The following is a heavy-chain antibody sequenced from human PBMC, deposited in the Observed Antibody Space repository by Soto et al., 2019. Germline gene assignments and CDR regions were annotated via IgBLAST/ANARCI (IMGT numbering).Heavy chain of an antibody. CDR3: VRDRYSSGRFGDF. Sequence: GGSLRLSCAVSAFSFTSDEMNWVRQAPGKGLEWVAYISTSGNTIYYADSVKGRFTISRDNAKNSLYLQMNSLRVEDTAVYYCVRDRYSSGRFGDFWGQGTPVTVS. V-gene: IGHV3-48*03. CDR1: AFSFTSDE. D-gene: IGHD6-19*01. CDR2: ISTSGNTI. J-gene: IGHJ4*02.